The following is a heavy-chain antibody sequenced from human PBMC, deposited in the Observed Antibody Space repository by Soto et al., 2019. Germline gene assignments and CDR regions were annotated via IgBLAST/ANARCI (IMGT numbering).Heavy chain of an antibody. CDR1: GYTFTNYG. Sequence: QLQLVQSGTELKKPGASVKVSCKASGYTFTNYGITWVRQAPGQGLEWMGWINADYGNTNYEQKFQGRVTMTTDTSTNTSYMELRSLRSDDTAVYYCARKSLSNFNWFDPWGQGMLVTVSS. CDR3: ARKSLSNFNWFDP. CDR2: INADYGNT. V-gene: IGHV1-18*04. J-gene: IGHJ5*02. D-gene: IGHD4-4*01.